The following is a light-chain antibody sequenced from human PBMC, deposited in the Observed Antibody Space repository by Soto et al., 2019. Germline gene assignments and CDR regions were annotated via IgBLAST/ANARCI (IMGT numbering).Light chain of an antibody. CDR2: DVN. J-gene: IGLJ2*01. V-gene: IGLV2-14*03. CDR1: SSDIGAYNF. CDR3: TSWTTSTTMI. Sequence: QSALTQPASVSGSPGQSITISCTGTSSDIGAYNFVSWYQQHPGKAPKLMLYDVNIRPSGVSNRFSGSKSGNTASLTISGLQAEDEADDYCTSWTTSTTMIFGGGTPLTVL.